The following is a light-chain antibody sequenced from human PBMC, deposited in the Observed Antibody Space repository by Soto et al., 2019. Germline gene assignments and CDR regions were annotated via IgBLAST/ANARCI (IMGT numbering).Light chain of an antibody. CDR2: RNS. J-gene: IGLJ2*01. V-gene: IGLV1-47*01. CDR3: AAWDDSLSGVV. CDR1: SSNIGGNY. Sequence: QSVLTQPPSASGTPGQRVTISCSGSSSNIGGNYAYWYQQLPGTAPKLLIYRNSQRPSGVPDRFSGSKSGTSASLAISGLRSEDEADYYCAAWDDSLSGVVFGGGTKLTVL.